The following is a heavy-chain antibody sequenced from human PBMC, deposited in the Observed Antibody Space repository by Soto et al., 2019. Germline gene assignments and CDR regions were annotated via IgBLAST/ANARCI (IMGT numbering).Heavy chain of an antibody. Sequence: GSLRLSCAGSGFTFRTYSMNWVRQAPGKGLEWVASISSSSTYIYYADSVKGRFTISRDNAKNTLYMQLTSLKAEDTAVYYCARDQVGPLYYYYYGMDVWGQGTTVTVSS. V-gene: IGHV3-21*01. CDR2: ISSSSTYI. CDR3: ARDQVGPLYYYYYGMDV. CDR1: GFTFRTYS. J-gene: IGHJ6*02. D-gene: IGHD1-26*01.